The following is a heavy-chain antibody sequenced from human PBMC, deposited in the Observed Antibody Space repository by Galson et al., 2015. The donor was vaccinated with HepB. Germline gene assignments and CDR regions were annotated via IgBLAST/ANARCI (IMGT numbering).Heavy chain of an antibody. J-gene: IGHJ4*02. D-gene: IGHD1-26*01. CDR3: AKDSAPRLLVGAIYFDY. V-gene: IGHV3-30*18. Sequence: SLRLSCAASGFTFSSYGMHWVRQAPGKGLEWVAVISFDGSNKFYADSVKGRFTISRDISKNTLFLQMNSLRPEDTAVYYCAKDSAPRLLVGAIYFDYWGQGTLVTVSS. CDR1: GFTFSSYG. CDR2: ISFDGSNK.